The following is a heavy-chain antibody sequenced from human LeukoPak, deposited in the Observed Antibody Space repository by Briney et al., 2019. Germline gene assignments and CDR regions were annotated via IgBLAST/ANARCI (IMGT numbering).Heavy chain of an antibody. Sequence: GESLKISCKGFGYSFTNYWIVWVRQMPGKGLERMGIIYPGDSDTRYSPSFQGQVTISADKSINTAYLQWSGLKASDTAIYYCARQRIEGATDSHFDYWGQGTLVTVSS. CDR3: ARQRIEGATDSHFDY. CDR2: IYPGDSDT. V-gene: IGHV5-51*01. J-gene: IGHJ4*02. D-gene: IGHD1-26*01. CDR1: GYSFTNYW.